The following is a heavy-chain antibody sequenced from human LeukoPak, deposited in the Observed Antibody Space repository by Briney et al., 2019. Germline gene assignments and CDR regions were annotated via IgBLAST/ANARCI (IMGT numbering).Heavy chain of an antibody. Sequence: GGSLRLSCEASGFTFSRYWMHWVRQAPGKGLVWVSRIKSDGKTNYADSVKGRFTISRDNAKNTVSLQMNSLRADDTRVYYCARAPSEVGGYYPEYFRHWGQGTLVTVSS. D-gene: IGHD3-22*01. CDR1: GFTFSRYW. CDR2: IKSDGKT. CDR3: ARAPSEVGGYYPEYFRH. J-gene: IGHJ1*01. V-gene: IGHV3-74*01.